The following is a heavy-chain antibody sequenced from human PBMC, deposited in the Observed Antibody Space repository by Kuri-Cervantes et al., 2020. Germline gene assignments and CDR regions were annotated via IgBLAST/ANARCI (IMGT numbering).Heavy chain of an antibody. V-gene: IGHV3-9*01. CDR3: AKDIQSGGYDNYYMDV. D-gene: IGHD5-12*01. Sequence: SLKISCAASGFTFDDYAMHWVRQTPGKGLEWASGISWDSGSIGYADSVKGRFTISRNNAKNSLYLKMNSLRAEDTALYYCAKDIQSGGYDNYYMDVWGKGTTVTVSS. CDR1: GFTFDDYA. CDR2: ISWDSGSI. J-gene: IGHJ6*03.